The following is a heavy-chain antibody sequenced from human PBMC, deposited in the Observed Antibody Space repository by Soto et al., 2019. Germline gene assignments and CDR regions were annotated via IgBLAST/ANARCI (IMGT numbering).Heavy chain of an antibody. V-gene: IGHV3-30*18. D-gene: IGHD2-15*01. Sequence: EHLVESGGGLVQPGGSLRLSCAASGFTFSNYGMHWVRQAPGKGLEWVAVISYDGSNKYYADSVKGRFTISRDNSKNTLYLQMTSLRTEDTALYYCAKLDEGGLQYAYYAMDVWGQGTTVTVSS. J-gene: IGHJ6*02. CDR3: AKLDEGGLQYAYYAMDV. CDR2: ISYDGSNK. CDR1: GFTFSNYG.